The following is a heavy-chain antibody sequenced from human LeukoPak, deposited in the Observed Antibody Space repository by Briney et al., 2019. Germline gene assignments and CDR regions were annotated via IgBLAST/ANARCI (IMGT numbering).Heavy chain of an antibody. CDR1: GFTFSSYA. J-gene: IGHJ4*02. V-gene: IGHV3-23*01. CDR2: ISGSGDST. CDR3: AKAGEIGVGTTYVQFDY. D-gene: IGHD1-26*01. Sequence: TGGSLRLSCAASGFTFSSYAMTWVRQAPGKGREWCSGISGSGDSTYYADSVKGRFTISRDKSKNTLYLQMNSLRAEDTAVYYCAKAGEIGVGTTYVQFDYWGQGTLVTVSS.